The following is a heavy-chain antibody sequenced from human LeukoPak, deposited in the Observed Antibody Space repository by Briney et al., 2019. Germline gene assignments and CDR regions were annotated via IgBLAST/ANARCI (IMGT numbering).Heavy chain of an antibody. CDR3: AKVPYSDYGSGRPPFMDV. V-gene: IGHV3-23*01. CDR1: GFTFTNNA. D-gene: IGHD3-10*01. J-gene: IGHJ6*02. CDR2: ISDGGGST. Sequence: GGSLRPSCAPSGFTFTNNAMSWVRQAPGKGLGWVSTISDGGGSTYYADSVKGRFTISRDNSKNTLYLQMNSLRAEDTAIHYCAKVPYSDYGSGRPPFMDVWGQGTTVAVSS.